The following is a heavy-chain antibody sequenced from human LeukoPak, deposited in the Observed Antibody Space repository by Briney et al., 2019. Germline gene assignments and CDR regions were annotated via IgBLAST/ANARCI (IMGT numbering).Heavy chain of an antibody. CDR3: AKDVSYYYDSSGYPDY. Sequence: GGSLRLSCAASGFTFDGYAMHWVRHAPGKGLEWVSGISWNSGSIGYADSVKGRFTISRDNAKNSLYLQMNSLRAEDTALYYCAKDVSYYYDSSGYPDYWGQGTLVTVSS. V-gene: IGHV3-9*01. CDR1: GFTFDGYA. CDR2: ISWNSGSI. D-gene: IGHD3-22*01. J-gene: IGHJ4*02.